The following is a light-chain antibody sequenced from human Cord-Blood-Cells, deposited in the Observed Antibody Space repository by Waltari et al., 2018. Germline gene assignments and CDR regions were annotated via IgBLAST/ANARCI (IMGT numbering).Light chain of an antibody. J-gene: IGKJ4*01. V-gene: IGKV2-28*01. CDR3: MQALQTPLT. CDR2: LGS. Sequence: DIVMTQSPLSLPVTPGEPASISCRSSQSLLHSNGYNYLDWYLQKPGQSPQLLIYLGSNRASGVPDRFRGSGSGTGCTRKISRVEAEDVGVYYCMQALQTPLTFGGGTKVEIK. CDR1: QSLLHSNGYNY.